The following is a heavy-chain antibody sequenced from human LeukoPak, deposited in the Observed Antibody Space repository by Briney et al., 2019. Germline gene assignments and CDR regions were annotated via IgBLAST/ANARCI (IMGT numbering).Heavy chain of an antibody. CDR2: IVVGSGNT. CDR1: GFTFTSSA. J-gene: IGHJ5*02. V-gene: IGHV1-58*02. D-gene: IGHD5-18*01. Sequence: SVKVSCKASGFTFTSSAMQWVRQARGQRLEWIGWIVVGSGNTNYAQKFQERVTITRDMSTSTAYMELSSLRSEDTAIYYCARVLGAHRYGSIDHWGQGTLVTVSS. CDR3: ARVLGAHRYGSIDH.